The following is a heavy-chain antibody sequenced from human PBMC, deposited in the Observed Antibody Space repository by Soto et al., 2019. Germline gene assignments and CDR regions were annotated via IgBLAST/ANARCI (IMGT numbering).Heavy chain of an antibody. V-gene: IGHV4-59*01. J-gene: IGHJ4*02. Sequence: PSETLSLTCTVSGGSISSYYWSWIRQPPGKGLEWIGYIYYSGSTNYNPSLKSRVTISVDTSKNQFSLKLSSVTAADTAVYYCARGRAFWSGYSYWGQGTLVTVSS. CDR2: IYYSGST. CDR3: ARGRAFWSGYSY. CDR1: GGSISSYY. D-gene: IGHD3-3*01.